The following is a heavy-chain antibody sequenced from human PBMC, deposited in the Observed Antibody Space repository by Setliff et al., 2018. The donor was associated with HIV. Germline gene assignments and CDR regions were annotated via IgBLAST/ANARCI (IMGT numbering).Heavy chain of an antibody. CDR2: ISRSGDTI. D-gene: IGHD5-18*01. Sequence: PGGSLRLSCAASGFSFSSYAMSWVRQAPGKGLEWVSYISRSGDTIDYADSVKGRFTIARDNAKNSVSLQMNSLRVEDTAVYYCARDDWTCSDGYSYGWPDFWGQGTLVTVSS. V-gene: IGHV3-48*01. J-gene: IGHJ4*02. CDR3: ARDDWTCSDGYSYGWPDF. CDR1: GFSFSSYA.